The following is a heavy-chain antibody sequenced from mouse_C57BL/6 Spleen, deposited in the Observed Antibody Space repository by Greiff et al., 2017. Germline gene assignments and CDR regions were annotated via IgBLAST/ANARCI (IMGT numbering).Heavy chain of an antibody. CDR3: ARGRWDYFDY. CDR1: GYTFTDYY. Sequence: QVQLKESGAELVRPGASVKLSCKASGYTFTDYYINWVKQRPGQGLEWIARIYPGGGNTYYNEKFKGKATLTADKSSSTAYMQISGLTSEDSAVYFCARGRWDYFDYWGQGTTLTVSS. CDR2: IYPGGGNT. D-gene: IGHD1-1*02. V-gene: IGHV1-76*01. J-gene: IGHJ2*01.